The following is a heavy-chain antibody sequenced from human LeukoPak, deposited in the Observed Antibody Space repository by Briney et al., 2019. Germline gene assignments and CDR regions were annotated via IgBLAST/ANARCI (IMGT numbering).Heavy chain of an antibody. CDR3: ARSAQAYYYDSSGSQKFDY. CDR1: GFTFSSYS. V-gene: IGHV3-21*01. Sequence: GGSLRLSCAASGFTFSSYSMNWVRQAPGKGLEWVSSISSSSSYIYYADSVKGRFTIPRDNAKNSLYLQMNSLRAEDTAVYYCARSAQAYYYDSSGSQKFDYWGQGTLVTVSS. CDR2: ISSSSSYI. J-gene: IGHJ4*02. D-gene: IGHD3-22*01.